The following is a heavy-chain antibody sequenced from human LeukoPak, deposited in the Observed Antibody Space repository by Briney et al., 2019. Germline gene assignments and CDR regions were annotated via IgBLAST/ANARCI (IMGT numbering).Heavy chain of an antibody. D-gene: IGHD3-3*01. V-gene: IGHV4-30-2*01. CDR2: IYHSGST. CDR1: GGSISSGGYY. Sequence: SQILALTRTVSGGSISSGGYYWSWIRQPPGKGLEWIGYIYHSGSTYYNPSLKSRVTISVDRSKNQFSLKLSSVTAADTTVYYCARCHRRPTHAIFGVGCFDPWGQGTLVTVSS. CDR3: ARCHRRPTHAIFGVGCFDP. J-gene: IGHJ5*02.